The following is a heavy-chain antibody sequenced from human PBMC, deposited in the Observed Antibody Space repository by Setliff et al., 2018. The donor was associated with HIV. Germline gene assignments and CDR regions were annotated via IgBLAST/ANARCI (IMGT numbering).Heavy chain of an antibody. CDR3: ARDPGSSSFDY. Sequence: GESLKNSCVASGFTFSRYWMSWVRQAPGKGLEFVANIKEDGSVTNYVDSVKGRFTISRDNAKNLVFLQMSSLRAEDTAAYYCARDPGSSSFDYWGQGTPVTVSS. J-gene: IGHJ4*02. D-gene: IGHD6-19*01. V-gene: IGHV3-7*03. CDR2: IKEDGSVT. CDR1: GFTFSRYW.